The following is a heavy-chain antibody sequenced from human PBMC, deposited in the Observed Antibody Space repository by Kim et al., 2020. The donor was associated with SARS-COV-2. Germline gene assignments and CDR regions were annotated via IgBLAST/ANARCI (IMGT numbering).Heavy chain of an antibody. CDR3: ARYFDV. V-gene: IGHV3-48*02. Sequence: GGSLRLSCAASGFTFSNYRMNWVRQAPGKGLEWVAYISSGSGNIYYSDSVKGRFTISRDDARDSLYLQMDSLRDEDTAVYYCARYFDVWGRRTLVTVSS. CDR2: ISSGSGNI. J-gene: IGHJ2*01. CDR1: GFTFSNYR.